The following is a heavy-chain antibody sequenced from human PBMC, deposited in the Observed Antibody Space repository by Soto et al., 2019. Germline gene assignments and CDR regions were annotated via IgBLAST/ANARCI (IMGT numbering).Heavy chain of an antibody. J-gene: IGHJ4*02. D-gene: IGHD1-7*01. Sequence: PSETLSLTCAVSGGSFTSNNWWTWVRQPPGQGLEWIGEIYRTGSTNYNPSLKSRVTISLDKSENQFSLKVTSLTAADTAVYYCESRDTGTSVDYWGQGSLVTV. V-gene: IGHV4-4*02. CDR1: GGSFTSNNW. CDR3: ESRDTGTSVDY. CDR2: IYRTGST.